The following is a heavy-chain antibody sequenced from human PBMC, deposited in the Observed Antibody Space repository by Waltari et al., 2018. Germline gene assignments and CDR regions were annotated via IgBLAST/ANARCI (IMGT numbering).Heavy chain of an antibody. D-gene: IGHD5-12*01. J-gene: IGHJ3*02. Sequence: VQLLESGGGLVQPGGSLRLSCAASGFTFSSYAMSWVRQAPGKGLEWVAGIWYDGSNKYYADSVKGRFTISRDNSKNTLYLQMNSLRAEDTAVYYCAREKSGYDQRAFDIWGQGTMVTVSS. V-gene: IGHV3-33*08. CDR2: IWYDGSNK. CDR3: AREKSGYDQRAFDI. CDR1: GFTFSSYA.